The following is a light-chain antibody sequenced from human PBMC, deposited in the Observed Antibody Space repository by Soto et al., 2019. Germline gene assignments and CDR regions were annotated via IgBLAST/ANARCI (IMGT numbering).Light chain of an antibody. CDR2: DAS. V-gene: IGKV3D-20*02. Sequence: EIVLTQSPGTLSLSPGERATLSCRASQSVSSSYLAWYQQKPGQAPRLLIYDASNRATGIPARFSGSGSGTDFTLTISSLEPEDFAVYYCQQRSNWPITCGQGTRLEIK. CDR3: QQRSNWPIT. CDR1: QSVSSSY. J-gene: IGKJ5*01.